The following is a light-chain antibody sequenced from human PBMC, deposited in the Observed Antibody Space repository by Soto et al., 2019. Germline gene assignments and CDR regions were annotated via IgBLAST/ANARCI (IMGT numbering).Light chain of an antibody. CDR2: AAS. Sequence: AIQMTQSPSSLSASVGDRVTITCRASQGIRNDLSWYQQKPGTAPKLLIYAASTLQTGVPSRFSGSRSGTDFTLTITSLQTEDFATYYCRQDYNYPWTFGQGTKLEI. J-gene: IGKJ1*01. CDR1: QGIRND. V-gene: IGKV1-6*01. CDR3: RQDYNYPWT.